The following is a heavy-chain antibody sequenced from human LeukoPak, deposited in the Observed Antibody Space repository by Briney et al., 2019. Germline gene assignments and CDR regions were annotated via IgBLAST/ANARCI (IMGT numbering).Heavy chain of an antibody. CDR1: GGSISSGAFY. Sequence: SQTLSLTCTVSGGSISSGAFYWNWIRQHPGKGLEWVGYIYYSGSSSYNPSLKSRVTISVDTSKNQFSLKLSSVTAADTAVYYCARDIGSSGCDYWGQGTLVTVSS. CDR3: ARDIGSSGCDY. CDR2: IYYSGSS. D-gene: IGHD6-19*01. J-gene: IGHJ4*02. V-gene: IGHV4-30-4*08.